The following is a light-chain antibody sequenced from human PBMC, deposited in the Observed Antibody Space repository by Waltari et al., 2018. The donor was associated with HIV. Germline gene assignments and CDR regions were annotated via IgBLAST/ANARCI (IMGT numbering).Light chain of an antibody. CDR2: AEN. CDR1: NLRNYS. V-gene: IGLV3-19*01. CDR3: NSRDSSGLRV. J-gene: IGLJ3*02. Sequence: SSDLPQDPAVSVALGQTVKITCHGDNLRNYSATWYQQKPGQAPILILYAENKRPSGIADRFSGFRSGTTASLTITGAQAEDEADEYCNSRDSSGLRVFGGGTKVTVL.